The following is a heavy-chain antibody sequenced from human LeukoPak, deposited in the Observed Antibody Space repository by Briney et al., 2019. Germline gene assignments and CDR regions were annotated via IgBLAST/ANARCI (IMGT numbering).Heavy chain of an antibody. J-gene: IGHJ6*02. CDR1: GFTFTTYW. CDR2: INPDGSDT. D-gene: IGHD2-2*01. V-gene: IGHV3-74*01. CDR3: ARDRWGYCSSTSCYVYYYYYYGMDV. Sequence: GGSLRLSCEVSGFTFTTYWMHWVRQVPGKGLVWVSCINPDGSDTRYADSVKGRFTISRDNAKNTLFLQMSSLRAEDTAVYYCARDRWGYCSSTSCYVYYYYYYGMDVWGQGTTVTVSS.